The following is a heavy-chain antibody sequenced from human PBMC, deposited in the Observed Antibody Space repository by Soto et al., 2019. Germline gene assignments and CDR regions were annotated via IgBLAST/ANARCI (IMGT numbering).Heavy chain of an antibody. CDR2: IYYSGST. V-gene: IGHV4-30-4*01. CDR3: ARGGYYYGSGSYYLDPLPFDY. CDR1: GDSISSGDYY. D-gene: IGHD3-10*01. Sequence: SETLSLTCTVSGDSISSGDYYWSWIRQPPGKGLEWIGYIYYSGSTYYNPSLKSRVTISVDTSKNQFSLKLSSVTAADTAVYYCARGGYYYGSGSYYLDPLPFDYWGQGTLVTVSS. J-gene: IGHJ4*02.